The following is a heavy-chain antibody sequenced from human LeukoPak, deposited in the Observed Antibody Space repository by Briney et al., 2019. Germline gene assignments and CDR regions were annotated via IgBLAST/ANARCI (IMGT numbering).Heavy chain of an antibody. Sequence: GGSLRLSCAVSGFTFSSYSMNWVRQAPGKGLEWVSFISSRSTYIDYVGSVKGRFTISRDNAKNSLYLQMNSLRAEDTAVYYCASFSGSGFITYYFDYWGQGTLVTVSS. CDR3: ASFSGSGFITYYFDY. CDR1: GFTFSSYS. D-gene: IGHD6-19*01. J-gene: IGHJ4*02. CDR2: ISSRSTYI. V-gene: IGHV3-21*01.